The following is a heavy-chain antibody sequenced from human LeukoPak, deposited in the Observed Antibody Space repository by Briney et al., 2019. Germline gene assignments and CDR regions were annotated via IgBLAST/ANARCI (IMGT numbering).Heavy chain of an antibody. CDR3: ARDSIAVAGTGNQDYYYYYGMDV. J-gene: IGHJ6*02. Sequence: PSETLSLTCTVSGGSISSYYWSWIRQPPGKGLEWIGYIYYSGSTNYNPSLKGRVTISVDTSKNQFSLKLSSVTAADTAVYYCARDSIAVAGTGNQDYYYYYGMDVWGQGTTVTVSS. CDR2: IYYSGST. CDR1: GGSISSYY. V-gene: IGHV4-59*01. D-gene: IGHD6-19*01.